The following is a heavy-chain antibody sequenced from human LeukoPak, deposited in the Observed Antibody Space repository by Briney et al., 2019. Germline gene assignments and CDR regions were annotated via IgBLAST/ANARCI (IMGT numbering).Heavy chain of an antibody. J-gene: IGHJ4*02. V-gene: IGHV3-30*02. CDR3: AKDGSWSCTV. D-gene: IGHD2-8*02. Sequence: GGSLRLSCGASGFTFSSSAMHWVRQGPGKGLEWVAYIAHHGNNKYYADSVKGRFTISRDNSKGSLYLQMNSLRADDTAVYYCAKDGSWSCTVWVQGTLVRVSS. CDR2: IAHHGNNK. CDR1: GFTFSSSA.